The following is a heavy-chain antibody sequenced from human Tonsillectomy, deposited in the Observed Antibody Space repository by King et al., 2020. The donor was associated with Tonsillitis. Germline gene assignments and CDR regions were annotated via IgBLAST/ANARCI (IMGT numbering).Heavy chain of an antibody. J-gene: IGHJ6*02. V-gene: IGHV3-23*04. CDR2: ISGSGGST. CDR1: GFTFSSYA. D-gene: IGHD3-22*01. Sequence: VQLVESGGGLVQPGGSLRLSCAASGFTFSSYAMSWVRQAPGKGLEWVSAISGSGGSTYYADSVKGRFTISRDNSKNTLYLQMNSLRAEDTAVYYCAKVDYDSSGYSYLKIEYYYYYGMDVWGQGTTVTVSS. CDR3: AKVDYDSSGYSYLKIEYYYYYGMDV.